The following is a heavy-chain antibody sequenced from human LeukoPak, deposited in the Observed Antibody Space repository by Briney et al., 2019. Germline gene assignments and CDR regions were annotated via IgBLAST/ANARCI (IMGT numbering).Heavy chain of an antibody. CDR3: AKGGSSWYPDY. J-gene: IGHJ4*02. V-gene: IGHV3-30*02. CDR2: IRHDGSYK. Sequence: PGGSLRLSCAASGFIFSSSGMHWVRQAPGKGLEWVAFIRHDGSYKYYADSVKGRFTISRDNSGNTLNLQMNSLRAEDTAVHYCAKGGSSWYPDYWGQGTLVTVSS. CDR1: GFIFSSSG. D-gene: IGHD6-13*01.